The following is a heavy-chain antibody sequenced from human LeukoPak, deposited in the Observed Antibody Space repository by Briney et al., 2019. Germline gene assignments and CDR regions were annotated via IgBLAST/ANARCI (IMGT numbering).Heavy chain of an antibody. Sequence: GASVKVSCKASGYTFTGYYIHWVRQAPGQGLEWMGWIYPYSGDTNYAQNFQGRVTMTRDTSISTAYMELSSLKSDDTAVYYCASDRNSGSSLDIWGQGTMLTVSS. CDR2: IYPYSGDT. D-gene: IGHD6-6*01. CDR1: GYTFTGYY. CDR3: ASDRNSGSSLDI. V-gene: IGHV1-2*02. J-gene: IGHJ3*02.